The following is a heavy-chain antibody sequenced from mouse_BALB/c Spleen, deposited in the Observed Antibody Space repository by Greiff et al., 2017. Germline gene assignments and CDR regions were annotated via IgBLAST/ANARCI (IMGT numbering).Heavy chain of an antibody. CDR3: ARWVDYFDY. Sequence: EVQRVESGPELVKPGASVKMSCKASGYTFTSYVMHWVKQKPGQGLEWIGYINPYNDGTKYNEKFKGKATLTSDKSSSTAYMELSSLTSEDSAVYYCARWVDYFDYWGQGTTLTVSS. V-gene: IGHV1-14*01. J-gene: IGHJ2*01. CDR1: GYTFTSYV. CDR2: INPYNDGT.